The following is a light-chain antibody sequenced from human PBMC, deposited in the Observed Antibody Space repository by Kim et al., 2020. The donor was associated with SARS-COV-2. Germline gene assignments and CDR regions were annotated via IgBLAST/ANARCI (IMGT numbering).Light chain of an antibody. J-gene: IGKJ4*01. Sequence: SVSPGERATFACRASQSISSKLAWYQQKPGQGPRLLISDASTRATGIPARFSGSGSGTEFTLTISSLQSEDFAVYYCQQYNNWPLTFGGGTKVEI. CDR1: QSISSK. CDR3: QQYNNWPLT. CDR2: DAS. V-gene: IGKV3D-15*01.